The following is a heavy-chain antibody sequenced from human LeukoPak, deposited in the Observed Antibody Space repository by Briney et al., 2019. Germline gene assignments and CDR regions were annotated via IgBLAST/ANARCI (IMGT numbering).Heavy chain of an antibody. D-gene: IGHD2-15*01. J-gene: IGHJ6*02. V-gene: IGHV3-72*01. CDR2: IRNKANSYTP. CDR3: VRGDCSGGSCYSSY. CDR1: GFTFSDHY. Sequence: GGSLRLSCAASGFTFSDHYMDWVRQAPGKGLEWVGRIRNKANSYTPKYAASVQGRFTISRDDSKNSLYLQMNGLQSEDTALYYCVRGDCSGGSCYSSYWGQGTTVTVSS.